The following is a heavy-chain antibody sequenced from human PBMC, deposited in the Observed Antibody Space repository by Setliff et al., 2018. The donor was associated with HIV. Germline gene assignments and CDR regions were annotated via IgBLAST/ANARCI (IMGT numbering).Heavy chain of an antibody. CDR1: GGTFSSYA. D-gene: IGHD4-17*01. CDR3: AAYFYDYGDTFDY. V-gene: IGHV1-69*13. J-gene: IGHJ4*02. Sequence: SVKVSCKASGGTFSSYAISWVRQAPGQGLEWMGGIIPIFGTANYAQKFQGRVTITADESTSTAYMELSSLRSEDTAVYYCAAYFYDYGDTFDYWGQGTLVTVSS. CDR2: IIPIFGTA.